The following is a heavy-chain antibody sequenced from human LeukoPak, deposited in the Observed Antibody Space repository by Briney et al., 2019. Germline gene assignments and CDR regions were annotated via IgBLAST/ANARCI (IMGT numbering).Heavy chain of an antibody. V-gene: IGHV3-48*02. CDR1: GFTFSYYS. CDR3: AKNWDS. J-gene: IGHJ4*02. Sequence: GGSLRLSCAASGFTFSYYSLNWVRQAPGKGLEWVSYISSSSSTIYYADSVKGRFTISRDNALNSLFLQMNSLRDEDTAVYYCAKNWDSWGQGTLVTVSS. CDR2: ISSSSSTI. D-gene: IGHD1-1*01.